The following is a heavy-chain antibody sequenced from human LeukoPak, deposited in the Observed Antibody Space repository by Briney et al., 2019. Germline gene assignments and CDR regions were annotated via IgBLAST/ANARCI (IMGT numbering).Heavy chain of an antibody. Sequence: GSVKVSCKASGYTFTSYGISWVRQAPGQGLEWMGCISAYNGNTNYAQKLQGRVTMTTHTSTSIGYRELRSLRSDDTAVDYCARWVPYDAFDIWGQGTMVTVSS. D-gene: IGHD1-1*01. J-gene: IGHJ3*02. CDR3: ARWVPYDAFDI. CDR1: GYTFTSYG. V-gene: IGHV1-18*01. CDR2: ISAYNGNT.